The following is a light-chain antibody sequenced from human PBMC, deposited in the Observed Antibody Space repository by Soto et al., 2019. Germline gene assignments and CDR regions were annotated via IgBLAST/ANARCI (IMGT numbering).Light chain of an antibody. CDR1: QSLLHSNGYNY. J-gene: IGKJ3*01. CDR2: LGS. V-gene: IGKV2-28*01. Sequence: DIVMTQSPLSLPVTPGEPASISCRSSQSLLHSNGYNYLDWYLQKPGQSPQLLIYLGSNRASGVTDRISGSGSGTDFTQKSSRVEAEDVGVYYCMQALQTPFIFGPGTKVDIK. CDR3: MQALQTPFI.